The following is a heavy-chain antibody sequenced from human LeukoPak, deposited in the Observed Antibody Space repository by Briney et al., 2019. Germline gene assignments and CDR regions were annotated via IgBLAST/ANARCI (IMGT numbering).Heavy chain of an antibody. Sequence: PSEPLSLTCDVWGDSFGNGDWWTSVRQRPGKGLERIGEVSHSGDTNYNRSLESRDASSIDKSKNHFSLTLRAVSAADTAVYFCSRRSGTYSWYLDVRGPRTLVTVA. D-gene: IGHD3-10*01. V-gene: IGHV4/OR15-8*02. CDR1: GDSFGNGDW. J-gene: IGHJ2*01. CDR2: VSHSGDT. CDR3: SRRSGTYSWYLDV.